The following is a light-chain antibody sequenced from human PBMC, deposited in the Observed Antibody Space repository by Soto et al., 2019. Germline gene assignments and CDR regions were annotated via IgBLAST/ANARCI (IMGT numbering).Light chain of an antibody. Sequence: AIRMTQSPSSLSASTGDRVTITCRARQGISSYLAWYQQKPGKAPKLLIYAASTLQSGVPSRFSGSGSGTDFTLTISCLQSEAFANYYCQHYYSYPWTFGQGTKVEIK. CDR2: AAS. J-gene: IGKJ1*01. V-gene: IGKV1-8*01. CDR3: QHYYSYPWT. CDR1: QGISSY.